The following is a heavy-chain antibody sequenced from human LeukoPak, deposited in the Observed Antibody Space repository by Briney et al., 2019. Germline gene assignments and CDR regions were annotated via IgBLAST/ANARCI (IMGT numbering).Heavy chain of an antibody. CDR3: ARGGVGAPLAY. Sequence: SETLSLTCTVSGGSINSYYWSWIRQPAGKGLEWIGRIYLSGSTNYNPSLKSRVTMSVDTSKNQISLKLSSVAAADTAVYYCARGGVGAPLAYWGQGTLVTVSS. D-gene: IGHD1-26*01. J-gene: IGHJ4*02. CDR2: IYLSGST. CDR1: GGSINSYY. V-gene: IGHV4-4*07.